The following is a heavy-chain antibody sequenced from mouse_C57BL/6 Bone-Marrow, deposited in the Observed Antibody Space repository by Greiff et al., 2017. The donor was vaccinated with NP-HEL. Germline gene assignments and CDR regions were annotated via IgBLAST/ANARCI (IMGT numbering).Heavy chain of an antibody. CDR2: IDPENGDT. D-gene: IGHD1-1*01. Sequence: VQLQQSGAELVRPGASVKLSCTASGFNIKDDYMHWVKQRPEQGLEWIGWIDPENGDTEYASKFQGKATITADTSSITAYLQLSSLTSEDTAVYYCTTGYGSSWGFAYWGQGTLVTVSA. V-gene: IGHV14-4*01. J-gene: IGHJ3*01. CDR1: GFNIKDDY. CDR3: TTGYGSSWGFAY.